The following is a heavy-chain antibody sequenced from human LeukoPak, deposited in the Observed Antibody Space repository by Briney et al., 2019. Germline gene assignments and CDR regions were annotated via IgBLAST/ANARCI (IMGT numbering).Heavy chain of an antibody. Sequence: PSETLSLTCTVSGGSISSGDYYWSWIRQPPGKGLEWIVYIYYSGSTYYNPSLKSRVTISVDTSKNQFSLKLSSVTAADTAVYYCAVSPPYCTNGVCYKTEYYFDYWGQGTLVTASS. J-gene: IGHJ4*02. V-gene: IGHV4-30-4*01. D-gene: IGHD2-8*01. CDR1: GGSISSGDYY. CDR2: IYYSGST. CDR3: AVSPPYCTNGVCYKTEYYFDY.